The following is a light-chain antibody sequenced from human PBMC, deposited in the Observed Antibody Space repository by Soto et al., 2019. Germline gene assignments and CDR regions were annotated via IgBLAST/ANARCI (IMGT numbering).Light chain of an antibody. CDR1: QDISHY. CDR3: QQAYTFPRT. V-gene: IGKV1D-12*01. Sequence: DIQVTQSPSSVSASVGDRVTITCRASQDISHYLAWYQQKPGKAPKLLIYGASSLQSGVPSRFSGSGSGTDFTLTISSLQPEDFETFYCQQAYTFPRTLGQGTKVDIK. CDR2: GAS. J-gene: IGKJ1*01.